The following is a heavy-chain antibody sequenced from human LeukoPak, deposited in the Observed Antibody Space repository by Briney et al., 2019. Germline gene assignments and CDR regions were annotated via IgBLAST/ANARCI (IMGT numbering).Heavy chain of an antibody. V-gene: IGHV3-9*01. CDR2: ISWNSGSI. CDR1: GFTFDDYA. CDR3: AKGKGRGVMVRGAVDY. Sequence: GRSLRLSCAASGFTFDDYAMHWVRQAPGKGLEWVSGISWNSGSIGYADSVKGRFTISRDNAKNSLYLQMNSLRAEDTALYYCAKGKGRGVMVRGAVDYWGQGTLVTVSS. D-gene: IGHD3-10*01. J-gene: IGHJ4*02.